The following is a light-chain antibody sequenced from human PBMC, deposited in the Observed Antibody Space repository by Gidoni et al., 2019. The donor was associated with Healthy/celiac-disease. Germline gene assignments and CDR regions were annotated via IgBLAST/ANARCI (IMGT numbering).Light chain of an antibody. CDR1: NIGRKS. V-gene: IGLV3-21*02. J-gene: IGLJ2*01. Sequence: SSVLTPTPSVSVAPGQTARITRGGNNIGRKSVHWYQQKPGQAPVLVVYDDSDRPSGIPERFSGSNSGNTATLTISRVEAGDEADYYCQVWDSSSDHPNVVFGGGTKLTVL. CDR3: QVWDSSSDHPNVV. CDR2: DDS.